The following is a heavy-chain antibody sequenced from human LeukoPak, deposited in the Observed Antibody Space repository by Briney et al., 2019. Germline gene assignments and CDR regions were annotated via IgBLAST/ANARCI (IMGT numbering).Heavy chain of an antibody. J-gene: IGHJ4*02. Sequence: GASVEASCKASGYTFTSYFIHWVRQAPGQGLEWMVLINPTSGGTSYAQKFQGRVTMTRDTSTSTVYMELSSLREEDTALYYCARDQYLDSSRFHYFDSWGQGTLVTVSS. CDR2: INPTSGGT. CDR1: GYTFTSYF. D-gene: IGHD6-13*01. V-gene: IGHV1-46*01. CDR3: ARDQYLDSSRFHYFDS.